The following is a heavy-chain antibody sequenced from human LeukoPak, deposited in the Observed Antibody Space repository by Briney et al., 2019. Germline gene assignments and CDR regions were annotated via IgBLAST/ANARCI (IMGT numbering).Heavy chain of an antibody. Sequence: GGSLRLSCAASGFTFSSYAMSWVRQAPGKGLEWVSVIYSGGTTYYANSVKGRFTISRDSSKNTMYLQMNSLRVEDTAMYYCGRDVGPWGRGTLVTVSS. CDR3: GRDVGP. CDR2: IYSGGTT. J-gene: IGHJ5*02. CDR1: GFTFSSYA. V-gene: IGHV3-53*01.